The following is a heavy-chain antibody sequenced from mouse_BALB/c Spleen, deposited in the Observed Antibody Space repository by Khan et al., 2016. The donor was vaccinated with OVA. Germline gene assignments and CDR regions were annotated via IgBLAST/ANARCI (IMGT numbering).Heavy chain of an antibody. J-gene: IGHJ1*01. V-gene: IGHV14-3*02. D-gene: IGHD1-1*01. CDR2: IDPANGNT. CDR3: ASRITTVCFDV. Sequence: VQLKQSGAELVKPGASVKLSCTASGFNIKDTYMHWVKQRPEQGLEWIGRIDPANGNTKYDPKFQGKATITADTSSNTAYLQLSSLTSEDTAVYYCASRITTVCFDVWGAGTTVTVSS. CDR1: GFNIKDTY.